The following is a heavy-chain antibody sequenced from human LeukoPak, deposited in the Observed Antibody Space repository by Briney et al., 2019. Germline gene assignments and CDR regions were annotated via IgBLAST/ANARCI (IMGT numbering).Heavy chain of an antibody. Sequence: PGGSLRLSCAASGFTFSSYGMHWVRQAPGKGLEWVAVIWCDGINKYYADSVKGRFTISRDNSKNTLYLQMNGLRAEDTAVYYCARGMVGATYFDYWGQGTLVTVSS. J-gene: IGHJ4*02. V-gene: IGHV3-33*01. CDR2: IWCDGINK. D-gene: IGHD1-26*01. CDR3: ARGMVGATYFDY. CDR1: GFTFSSYG.